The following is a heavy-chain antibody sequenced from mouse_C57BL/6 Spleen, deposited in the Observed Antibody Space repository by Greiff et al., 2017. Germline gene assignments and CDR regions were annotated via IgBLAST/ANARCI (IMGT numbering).Heavy chain of an antibody. J-gene: IGHJ4*01. D-gene: IGHD1-1*02. CDR3: ARYYDYDAMDY. CDR1: GYTFTSYG. Sequence: QVQLQQSGAELARPGASVKLSCKASGYTFTSYGISWVKQRTGQGLEWIGEIYPRSGNTYYTEKFKGKATLTADKSSSTAYMELRSLTSEDSAVYFCARYYDYDAMDYWGQGTSVTVAS. V-gene: IGHV1-81*01. CDR2: IYPRSGNT.